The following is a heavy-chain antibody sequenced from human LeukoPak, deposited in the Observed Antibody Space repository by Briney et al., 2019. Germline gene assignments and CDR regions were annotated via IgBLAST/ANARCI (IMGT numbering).Heavy chain of an antibody. V-gene: IGHV3-20*04. J-gene: IGHJ4*02. CDR1: GFTFDDYG. Sequence: GGSLRLSCAASGFTFDDYGMSWVRQAPGKGLEWVSGINWNGGSTGYADSVKGRFTISRDNAKNTVYLQMNSLAIEDTAIYYCAKNRWGSVATPDSWGQGTVVTVSS. D-gene: IGHD5-12*01. CDR3: AKNRWGSVATPDS. CDR2: INWNGGST.